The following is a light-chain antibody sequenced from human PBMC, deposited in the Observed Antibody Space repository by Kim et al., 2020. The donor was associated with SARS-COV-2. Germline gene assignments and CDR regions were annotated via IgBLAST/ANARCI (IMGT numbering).Light chain of an antibody. Sequence: ASVGDRVTITCRASQAISTYLAWYQHKPGKAPKLLIYAASTLQSGVPSRFSGSGSETDFTLTISSLQPEDFATYFCQELNSYPVTFGGGTKVDIK. J-gene: IGKJ4*01. V-gene: IGKV1-9*01. CDR3: QELNSYPVT. CDR1: QAISTY. CDR2: AAS.